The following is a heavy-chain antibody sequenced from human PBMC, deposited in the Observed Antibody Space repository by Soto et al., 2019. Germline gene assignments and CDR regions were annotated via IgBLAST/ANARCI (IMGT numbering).Heavy chain of an antibody. CDR3: ARPAGGDYFDY. Sequence: EVYLVESGGGLVQPGGSLILSCAASGFSVSSDYMSWVRQAPGKGLEWVSVIFRDGRTFYSDSVKGRFTISRDTSKNTLSLHLNGLRADDSAMYYCARPAGGDYFDYWGQGSLVIVSS. J-gene: IGHJ4*02. D-gene: IGHD3-16*01. CDR1: GFSVSSDY. CDR2: IFRDGRT. V-gene: IGHV3-66*04.